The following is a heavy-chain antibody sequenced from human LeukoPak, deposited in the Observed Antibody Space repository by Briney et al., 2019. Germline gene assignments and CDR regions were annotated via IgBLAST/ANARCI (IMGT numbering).Heavy chain of an antibody. Sequence: ASVKVSCKASGYTVTSYDINWVRQATGQGLEWMGWMNPNSGNTGYAQKFQGRITMTTDTSISTAYMELSSLRSEDTAVYYCARMNYYGSGRQNWFDPWGQGTLVTVSS. CDR2: MNPNSGNT. CDR1: GYTVTSYD. CDR3: ARMNYYGSGRQNWFDP. V-gene: IGHV1-8*01. J-gene: IGHJ5*02. D-gene: IGHD3-10*01.